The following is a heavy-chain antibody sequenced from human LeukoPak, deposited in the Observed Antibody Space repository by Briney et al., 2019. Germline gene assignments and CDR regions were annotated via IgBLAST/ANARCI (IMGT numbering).Heavy chain of an antibody. D-gene: IGHD6-6*01. CDR3: ASLSIAAPHIDY. J-gene: IGHJ4*02. Sequence: SETLSLTCTVSGGSTSSTNYYWSWIRQPPGKGLEWIANIYYSGSTYYNPSLKSRVTISVDTSKNQFSLKLSSVTAADTAVYYCASLSIAAPHIDYWGQGTLVTVSS. V-gene: IGHV4-39*01. CDR1: GGSTSSTNYY. CDR2: IYYSGST.